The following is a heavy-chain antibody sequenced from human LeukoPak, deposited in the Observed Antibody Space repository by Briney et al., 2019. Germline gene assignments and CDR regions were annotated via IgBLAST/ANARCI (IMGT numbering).Heavy chain of an antibody. D-gene: IGHD3-22*01. CDR1: GFLFDDYA. V-gene: IGHV3-9*01. CDR3: AKDTGYYYDSSGYSDY. J-gene: IGHJ4*02. Sequence: PGRSLRLSCAASGFLFDDYAMHWVRQAPGKGLEWVSGINWNSGNIGYADSVKGRFTISRDNAKNSLYLQMNSLRAEDTALYYCAKDTGYYYDSSGYSDYWGQGTLVTVSS. CDR2: INWNSGNI.